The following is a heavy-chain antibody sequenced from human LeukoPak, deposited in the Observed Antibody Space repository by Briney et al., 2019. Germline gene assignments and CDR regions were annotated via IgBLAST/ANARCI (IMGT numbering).Heavy chain of an antibody. V-gene: IGHV4-39*07. D-gene: IGHD6-6*01. Sequence: PSETLSLTCTVSGGSISSSSYYWGWIRQPPGKGLEWIGSIYYSGSTYYNPSLKSRVTISVDTSKNQFSPKLSSVTAADTAVYYCARESTYSSSSSFDYWGQGTLVTVSS. J-gene: IGHJ4*02. CDR2: IYYSGST. CDR1: GGSISSSSYY. CDR3: ARESTYSSSSSFDY.